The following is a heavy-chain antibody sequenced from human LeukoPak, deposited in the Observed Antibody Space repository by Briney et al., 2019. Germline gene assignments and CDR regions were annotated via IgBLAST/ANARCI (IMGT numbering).Heavy chain of an antibody. V-gene: IGHV3-21*01. CDR2: ISSSSSYI. CDR1: GFTFSSYS. Sequence: PGGSLRLSCAASGFTFSSYSMNWVRQAPGQGLEWVSSISSSSSYIYYADSVKGRFTISRDNAKNSLYLQINSLRAEDTAVYYCARNYYDSSGLIDYWGQGTLVTVSS. CDR3: ARNYYDSSGLIDY. D-gene: IGHD3-22*01. J-gene: IGHJ4*02.